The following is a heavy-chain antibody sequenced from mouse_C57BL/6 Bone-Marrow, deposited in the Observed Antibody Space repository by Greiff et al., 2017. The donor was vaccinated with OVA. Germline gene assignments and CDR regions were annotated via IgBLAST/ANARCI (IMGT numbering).Heavy chain of an antibody. CDR1: GYTFTSYW. D-gene: IGHD2-4*01. CDR2: IHPNSGST. V-gene: IGHV1-64*01. Sequence: QVQLQQPGAELVKPGASVKLSCKASGYTFTSYWMHWVKQRPGQGLEWIGMIHPNSGSTNYNEKFKSKATLTVDKSSSTACMQLSSLTSEDSAVYYCARGDYPYYDAMDYWGQGTSVTVSS. J-gene: IGHJ4*01. CDR3: ARGDYPYYDAMDY.